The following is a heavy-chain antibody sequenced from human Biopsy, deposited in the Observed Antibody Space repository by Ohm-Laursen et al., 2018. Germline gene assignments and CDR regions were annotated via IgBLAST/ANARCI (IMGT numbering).Heavy chain of an antibody. J-gene: IGHJ4*02. V-gene: IGHV1-2*02. Sequence: ASVKVSCKASGYTFSGYYMHWVRQAPGQGLAWMGWINPDSGVTNYAQKFQGRVTMTRDTSISTAYMELSRLGSDDTAVYYCARDKYRSWNYFDNWGQGSLVTVSS. CDR2: INPDSGVT. D-gene: IGHD6-19*01. CDR3: ARDKYRSWNYFDN. CDR1: GYTFSGYY.